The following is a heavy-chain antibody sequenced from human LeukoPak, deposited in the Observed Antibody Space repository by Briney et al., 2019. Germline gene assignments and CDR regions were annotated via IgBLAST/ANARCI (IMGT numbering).Heavy chain of an antibody. CDR1: GFTFSDYY. D-gene: IGHD2-2*01. J-gene: IGHJ3*02. V-gene: IGHV3-11*06. CDR3: ARALNIVVVPAAAFDI. CDR2: ISSSSSYT. Sequence: AGGSLRLSCAASGFTFSDYYMSWIRQAPGKGLEWVSYISSSSSYTNYVDSVKGRFTISRDNAKNSLYLQMNSLRAEDTAVYYCARALNIVVVPAAAFDIWGQGTMVTVSS.